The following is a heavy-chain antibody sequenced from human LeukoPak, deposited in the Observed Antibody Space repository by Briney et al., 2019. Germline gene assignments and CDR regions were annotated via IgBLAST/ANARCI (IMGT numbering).Heavy chain of an antibody. V-gene: IGHV3-23*01. Sequence: PGGSLRLSCAASGFPFNAYWMTWVRQAPGKGLEWVSGISGGGVTTYYADSVKGRFTISRDNSKNTLYLQMNSLRADDTAIYYCARNQQLGGHSYYYYGMDVWGQGTTVTVSS. CDR2: ISGGGVTT. CDR1: GFPFNAYW. CDR3: ARNQQLGGHSYYYYGMDV. J-gene: IGHJ6*02. D-gene: IGHD3-16*01.